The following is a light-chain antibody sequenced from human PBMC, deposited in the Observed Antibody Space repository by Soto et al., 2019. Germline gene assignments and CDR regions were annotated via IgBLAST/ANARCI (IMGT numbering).Light chain of an antibody. Sequence: EIAMAQSPGTPALSSWDRATPPFRASQGVRSDLAWYQQKPGQSPRLLIYGASTRAAETPARFSGSGSETEFTLTISSLQSEDFAVYYCQQYSKWPLTFGGGTKVDIK. J-gene: IGKJ4*01. CDR3: QQYSKWPLT. V-gene: IGKV3-15*01. CDR2: GAS. CDR1: QGVRSD.